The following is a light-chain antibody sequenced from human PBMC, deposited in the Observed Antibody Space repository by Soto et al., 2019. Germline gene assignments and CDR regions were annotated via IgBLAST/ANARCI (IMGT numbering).Light chain of an antibody. J-gene: IGLJ3*02. Sequence: QSELTQPPSVSGAPGQRVTISCTGSYSNIGAGYEVHWYQQVPGSAPKLLVSGHNNRPAGVPDRFFGSKSGSSASLTIIGLQAEDEADYYCQSFDNSVSGSGVFGGGTQRTVL. CDR2: GHN. CDR3: QSFDNSVSGSGV. CDR1: YSNIGAGYE. V-gene: IGLV1-40*01.